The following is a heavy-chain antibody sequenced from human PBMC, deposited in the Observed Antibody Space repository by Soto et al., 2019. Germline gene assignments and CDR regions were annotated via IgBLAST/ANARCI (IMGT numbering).Heavy chain of an antibody. J-gene: IGHJ6*02. D-gene: IGHD2-15*01. V-gene: IGHV1-69*01. CDR2: IIPIFGTA. CDR3: ARPDRCSDGSCRYYYYGMDV. Sequence: QVQLVQSGAEVKKPGSSVKVSCKASGGTFSSYAISWVRQAPGQGLEWMGGIIPIFGTANYAQKFQGRVTITADESTSTAYMELSSLRSEDTAVFYCARPDRCSDGSCRYYYYGMDVWGQGTTVTVSS. CDR1: GGTFSSYA.